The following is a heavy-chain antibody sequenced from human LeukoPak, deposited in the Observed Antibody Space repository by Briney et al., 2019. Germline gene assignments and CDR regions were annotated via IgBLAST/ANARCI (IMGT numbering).Heavy chain of an antibody. CDR1: GYTFIHYF. CDR2: INSNTGGT. J-gene: IGHJ4*02. D-gene: IGHD7-27*01. CDR3: ARDLSSTSNWELDY. V-gene: IGHV1-2*06. Sequence: ASVKVPCKASGYTFIHYFIHWVRQAPGQGLEWMGRINSNTGGTEYTQKFQGRVTMTRDTSITTVYMELTGLTSDDTAVYYCARDLSSTSNWELDYWGQGTLVTVSS.